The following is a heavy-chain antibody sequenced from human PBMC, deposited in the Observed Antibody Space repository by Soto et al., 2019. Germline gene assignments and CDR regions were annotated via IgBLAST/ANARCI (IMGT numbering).Heavy chain of an antibody. CDR2: IYDGCGT. D-gene: IGHD2-8*02. Sequence: QVHLQESGPGLVKPSETLSLTCTVSGGSMSGYYWSWVRQSPGKGLEWIGYIYDGCGTIYNPSLRSRVTILADASKNQLSLRLSSVTAAHTAVYYCASLKTGGNAYFDLWGRGALVAVSS. V-gene: IGHV4-59*01. CDR1: GGSMSGYY. CDR3: ASLKTGGNAYFDL. J-gene: IGHJ2*01.